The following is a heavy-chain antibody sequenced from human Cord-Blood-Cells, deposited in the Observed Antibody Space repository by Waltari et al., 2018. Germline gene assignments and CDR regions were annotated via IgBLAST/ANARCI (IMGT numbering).Heavy chain of an antibody. J-gene: IGHJ4*02. V-gene: IGHV4-59*11. CDR1: GGSISRHY. Sequence: QVQLQESGPGLVKPSETLSLTCTVSGGSISRHYWSWIRQPPGKGLEWIGYIYYSGSTNYNPSLKSRVTISVDTSKNQFSLKLSSVTAADTAVYYCARGRNGQQLVPHFDYWGQGTLVTVSS. CDR2: IYYSGST. D-gene: IGHD6-13*01. CDR3: ARGRNGQQLVPHFDY.